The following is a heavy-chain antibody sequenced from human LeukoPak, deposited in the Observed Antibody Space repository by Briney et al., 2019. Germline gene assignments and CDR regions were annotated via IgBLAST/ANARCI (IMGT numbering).Heavy chain of an antibody. D-gene: IGHD2-21*02. Sequence: SQTLSLTCTVPGGPISSGGYYWSSIRQHPGKGLEWLGYIYYSGSTYYNPSLTSRVSISVDTSKNQFSLKLSSVTAADTAVYYCARSRWSAYCGGDCYTVYFDYWGQGALVTVSS. CDR1: GGPISSGGYY. J-gene: IGHJ4*02. V-gene: IGHV4-31*03. CDR3: ARSRWSAYCGGDCYTVYFDY. CDR2: IYYSGST.